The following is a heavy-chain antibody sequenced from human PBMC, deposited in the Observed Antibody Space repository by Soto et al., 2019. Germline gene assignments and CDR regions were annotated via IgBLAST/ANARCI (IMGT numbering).Heavy chain of an antibody. Sequence: SETLSLTCTVSGGSISDFYWSWIRQPPGKGLEWIGYIYYSGSTNYNPSLKSRVTISVDTSKNQFSLNLRSMSPADTAVYYCARVGGLADRTFEYWGAGTLVTVSS. D-gene: IGHD6-6*01. CDR2: IYYSGST. CDR3: ARVGGLADRTFEY. J-gene: IGHJ4*02. V-gene: IGHV4-59*01. CDR1: GGSISDFY.